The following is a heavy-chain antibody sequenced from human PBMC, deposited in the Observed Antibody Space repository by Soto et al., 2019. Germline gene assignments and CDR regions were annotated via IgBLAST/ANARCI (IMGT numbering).Heavy chain of an antibody. CDR3: VKETVADAYVETSPFDV. V-gene: IGHV3-23*01. CDR1: GFTFSSYA. Sequence: EVQLLESGGGLVQPGGSLRLSCAASGFTFSSYARGWVRPDPGTGLAWVSVIDGSGGDTSFADSVKGRLTISRDNSKSTLYLPMNRLRSEDKARYYCVKETVADAYVETSPFDVWSQGTLVTVSS. CDR2: IDGSGGDT. J-gene: IGHJ4*02. D-gene: IGHD2-15*01.